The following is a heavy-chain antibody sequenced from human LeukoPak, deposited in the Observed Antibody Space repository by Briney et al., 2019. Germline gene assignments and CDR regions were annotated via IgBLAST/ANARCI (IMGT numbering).Heavy chain of an antibody. CDR3: ARQLGITMVRGVINLGY. CDR1: GFTFSSYS. J-gene: IGHJ4*02. D-gene: IGHD3-10*01. Sequence: PGGSLRLSCAASGFTFSSYSMNWVRQAPGKRLEWVSYISSSSSTIYYADSVKGRFTISRDNAKNSLYLQMNSLRDEDTAVYYCARQLGITMVRGVINLGYWGQGTLVTVSS. V-gene: IGHV3-48*02. CDR2: ISSSSSTI.